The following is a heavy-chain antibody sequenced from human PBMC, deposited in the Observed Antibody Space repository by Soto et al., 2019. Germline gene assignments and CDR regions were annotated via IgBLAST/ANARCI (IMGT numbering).Heavy chain of an antibody. CDR1: GGSITSDYSC. D-gene: IGHD7-27*01. CDR3: ARGPSGDKVHY. Sequence: SETLSLTCTVSGGSITSDYSCWSWIRQPPGEGLEWIGHIFDSGTTYTNPSLRSQVAISLDTSKNHFSLTLSSVTAADTAVYYCARGPSGDKVHYWGQGALVTVSA. J-gene: IGHJ4*02. V-gene: IGHV4-30-4*01. CDR2: IFDSGTT.